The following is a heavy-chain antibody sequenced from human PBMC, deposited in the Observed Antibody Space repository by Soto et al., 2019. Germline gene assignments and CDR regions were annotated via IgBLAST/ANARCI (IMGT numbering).Heavy chain of an antibody. Sequence: QVQLQESGPGLVKPSGTLSLTCAVSGGSISSSNWWSWVRQPPGKGLEWIGEIYHSGSTNYNPSLMSRVTISVDKSKNQFALKLSSVTAADTAVYYCARNPGIAVTGADWGQGTLVTVSS. CDR1: GGSISSSNW. CDR3: ARNPGIAVTGAD. J-gene: IGHJ4*02. CDR2: IYHSGST. V-gene: IGHV4-4*02. D-gene: IGHD6-19*01.